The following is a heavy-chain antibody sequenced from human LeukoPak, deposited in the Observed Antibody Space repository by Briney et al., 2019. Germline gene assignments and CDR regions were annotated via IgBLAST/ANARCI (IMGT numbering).Heavy chain of an antibody. V-gene: IGHV3-7*01. D-gene: IGHD2-21*02. J-gene: IGHJ4*02. CDR3: AKDIPGGGDDY. CDR2: IKQDGSEK. CDR1: GFTFSSYW. Sequence: GGSLRLSCAASGFTFSSYWMSWVRQAPGKGLEWVANIKQDGSEKYYVDSVKGRFTISRDNAKSSVYLQLNSLRADDTAIYYCAKDIPGGGDDYWGQGTLVTVSS.